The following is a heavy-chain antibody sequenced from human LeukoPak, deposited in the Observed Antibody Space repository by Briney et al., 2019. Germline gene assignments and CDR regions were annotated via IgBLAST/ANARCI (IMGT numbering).Heavy chain of an antibody. CDR1: GFTFSSYA. CDR2: ISGSGGGT. Sequence: LSGGSLRLSCAASGFTFSSYAMTWVRQAPGKGLEWISAISGSGGGTYYADSVKGRFTISRDNAKNSLYLQMNSLRAEDTAVYYCAREYYDSSGYYFLISWYFDLWGRGTLVTVSS. CDR3: AREYYDSSGYYFLISWYFDL. J-gene: IGHJ2*01. D-gene: IGHD3-22*01. V-gene: IGHV3-23*01.